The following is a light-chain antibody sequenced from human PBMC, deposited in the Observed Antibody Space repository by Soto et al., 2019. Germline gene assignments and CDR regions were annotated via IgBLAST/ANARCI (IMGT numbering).Light chain of an antibody. CDR2: DNN. V-gene: IGLV1-51*01. CDR3: AAWDDSLSGYV. Sequence: QSVLTQPPSVSAAPGQKVTISCSGSSSNIGNNYVSWYQQLPGTAPKLLIYDNNKRPSGVPDRFSGSKSGTSASLAISGLRSEDEADYYCAAWDDSLSGYVFGTGTQLTVL. J-gene: IGLJ1*01. CDR1: SSNIGNNY.